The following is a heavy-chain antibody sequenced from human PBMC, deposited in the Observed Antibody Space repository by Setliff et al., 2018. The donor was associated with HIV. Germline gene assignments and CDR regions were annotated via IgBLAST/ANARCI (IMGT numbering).Heavy chain of an antibody. D-gene: IGHD3-10*01. V-gene: IGHV3-30*02. CDR3: AKDEATLVRGGWNYYYYYIDV. CDR2: IPYDGSQN. J-gene: IGHJ6*03. CDR1: GFTFSDYW. Sequence: SLRLSCAASGFTFSDYWMSWVRQAPGKGLEWVAFIPYDGSQNYYADSVKGRFTISRDNSRDTLFLQMNSLRPEDTAVYYCAKDEATLVRGGWNYYYYYIDVWGKGTTVTVSS.